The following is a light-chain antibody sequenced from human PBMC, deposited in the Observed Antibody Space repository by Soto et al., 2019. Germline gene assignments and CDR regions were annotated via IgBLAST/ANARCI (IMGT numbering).Light chain of an antibody. J-gene: IGKJ2*01. CDR1: QSISSY. CDR3: QQSYSIPVT. Sequence: DIQLTQSPSSLSASVGDRVTITCRASQSISSYLNWYQQKPGKAPKLLIYAASSLQSGVPSRFSGSGSGTDFTLTISSLQPEDSATYYCQQSYSIPVTFGQGTKVDI. V-gene: IGKV1-39*01. CDR2: AAS.